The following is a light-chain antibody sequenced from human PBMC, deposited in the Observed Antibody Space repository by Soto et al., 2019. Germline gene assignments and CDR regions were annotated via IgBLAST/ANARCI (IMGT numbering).Light chain of an antibody. V-gene: IGKV3-20*01. Sequence: EIVLTQSPAALSLAPGDRGALSCWATQSVGSNYLAFYQHKPGQAPRPLLYGASSRATPHPDRCSGSGSGTESTLSLSRLEPADFAVYYWQQYGSSPRTFGQGTKV. J-gene: IGKJ1*01. CDR2: GAS. CDR1: QSVGSNY. CDR3: QQYGSSPRT.